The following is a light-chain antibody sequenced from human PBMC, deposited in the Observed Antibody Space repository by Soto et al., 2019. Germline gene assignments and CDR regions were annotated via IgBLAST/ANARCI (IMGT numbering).Light chain of an antibody. V-gene: IGLV2-8*01. CDR2: EVS. CDR3: SSYGGRYMYV. J-gene: IGLJ1*01. CDR1: STDVGGYNY. Sequence: QSVLTQPPSAAGSPGQSVTISCTGTSTDVGGYNYVSWYQQYPGKAPTLMIYEVSKRPSGVPDRFSGSKSGNTASLTVSGLQAEDEADYYRSSYGGRYMYVVGTGTKV.